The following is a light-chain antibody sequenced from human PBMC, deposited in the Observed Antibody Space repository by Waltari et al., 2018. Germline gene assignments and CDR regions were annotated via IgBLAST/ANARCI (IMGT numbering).Light chain of an antibody. CDR3: ATWDDRLTAV. CDR2: GNN. V-gene: IGLV1-47*01. CDR1: NSNVGANS. J-gene: IGLJ2*01. Sequence: QSILTQPPSASGTPGRTVTISCSGSNSNVGANSVCWYQQLPGTAPKLLIFGNNPRPAGGPDRFSGSKSGTSASLASRGLRSEDEADYYCATWDDRLTAVFGGGTKLTVL.